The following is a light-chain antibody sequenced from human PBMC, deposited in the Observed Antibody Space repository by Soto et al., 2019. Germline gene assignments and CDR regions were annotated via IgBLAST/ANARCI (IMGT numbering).Light chain of an antibody. J-gene: IGKJ1*01. CDR2: GGS. V-gene: IGKV3D-15*01. Sequence: EIVLTQSPATLSLSPGERATLSCRASQSVSSNHLAWYQQKPGQAPRLLIYGGSSRATGIPVRFSGSGSGTEFTLTISSLQSEDFAVYYCQQYNNWPWTFGQGTKVDIK. CDR1: QSVSSN. CDR3: QQYNNWPWT.